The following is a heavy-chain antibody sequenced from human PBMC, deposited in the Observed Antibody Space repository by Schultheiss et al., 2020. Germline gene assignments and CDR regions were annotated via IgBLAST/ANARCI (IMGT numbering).Heavy chain of an antibody. CDR1: GGSISSSSYY. V-gene: IGHV4-39*02. J-gene: IGHJ5*02. Sequence: SETLSLTCTVSGGSISSSSYYWGWIRQPPGKGLEWIGSIYYSGSTYYNPSLKSRVTISVDTSKNQFSLKLSSVTAADTAVYYCAREVAAEYYGSGSYYTEPVGWFDPWGQGTLVTVSS. CDR2: IYYSGST. CDR3: AREVAAEYYGSGSYYTEPVGWFDP. D-gene: IGHD3-10*01.